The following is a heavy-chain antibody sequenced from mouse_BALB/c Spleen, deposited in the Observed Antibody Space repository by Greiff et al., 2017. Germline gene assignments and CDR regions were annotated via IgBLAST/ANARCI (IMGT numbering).Heavy chain of an antibody. J-gene: IGHJ2*01. D-gene: IGHD1-1*01. Sequence: DVQLQESGPGLVKPSQTVSLTCTVTGISITTGNYRWSWIRQFPGNKLEWIGYIYYSGTITYNPSLTSRTTITRDTSKNQFFLEMNSLTAEDTATYYCARRSTNGFDYWGQGTTLTVSS. CDR1: GISITTGNYR. V-gene: IGHV3-5*02. CDR3: ARRSTNGFDY. CDR2: IYYSGTI.